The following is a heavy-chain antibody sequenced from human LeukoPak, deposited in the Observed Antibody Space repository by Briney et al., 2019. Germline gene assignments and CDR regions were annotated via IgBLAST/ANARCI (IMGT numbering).Heavy chain of an antibody. CDR2: ISGSGGST. CDR1: GFTFSSYA. Sequence: GGSLRLSCAASGFTFSSYAMSWVRQAPGKGLEWVSSISGSGGSTNYADSVKGRFTISRDYSKNMLYLQMNTLRAEDTAVYYCAKDSSVSITFAFDYWGQGTLITVSS. V-gene: IGHV3-23*01. J-gene: IGHJ4*02. D-gene: IGHD3-16*01. CDR3: AKDSSVSITFAFDY.